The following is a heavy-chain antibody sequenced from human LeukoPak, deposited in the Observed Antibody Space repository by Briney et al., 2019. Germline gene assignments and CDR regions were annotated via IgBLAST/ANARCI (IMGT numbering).Heavy chain of an antibody. D-gene: IGHD2-2*01. CDR3: ARAPPAANDPNYWFDP. J-gene: IGHJ5*02. CDR1: GFTFSSYW. CDR2: ISSSSSYI. Sequence: GGSLRLSCAASGFTFSSYWMSWVRQAPGKGLEWVSSISSSSSYIYYADSVKGRFTISRDNAKNSLYLQMNSLRAEDTAVYYCARAPPAANDPNYWFDPWGQGTLVTVSS. V-gene: IGHV3-21*01.